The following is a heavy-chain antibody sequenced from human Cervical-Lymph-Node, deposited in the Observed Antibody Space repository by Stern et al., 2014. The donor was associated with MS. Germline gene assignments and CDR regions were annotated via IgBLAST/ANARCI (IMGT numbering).Heavy chain of an antibody. V-gene: IGHV1-8*01. Sequence: QMQLVQSGAEVKKPGASVKVSCKASGYTFISYEINWVRQATGQGLEWMGWGNPNSGNTGYAQKFQGRVTMTRNTSISTAYLELSSLKSEDTAVYYCATERSYTNPSYVAAGHYFHYGMDVWGQGTTVTVSS. D-gene: IGHD6-13*01. CDR2: GNPNSGNT. CDR3: ATERSYTNPSYVAAGHYFHYGMDV. J-gene: IGHJ6*02. CDR1: GYTFISYE.